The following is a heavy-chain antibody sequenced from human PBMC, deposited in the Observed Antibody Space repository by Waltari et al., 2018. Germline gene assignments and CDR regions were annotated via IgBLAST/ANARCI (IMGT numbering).Heavy chain of an antibody. J-gene: IGHJ4*02. D-gene: IGHD3-10*01. V-gene: IGHV4-34*01. Sequence: QVQLQQWGAGLLKPSETLSLTCAAYGGSFSGYYWSWIRQPPGKGLEWIGEINHSGSTNYNPSLKSRVTISVDTSKNQFSLKLSSVTAADTAVYYCARGWAFGGSGKIDYWGQGTLVTVSS. CDR1: GGSFSGYY. CDR2: INHSGST. CDR3: ARGWAFGGSGKIDY.